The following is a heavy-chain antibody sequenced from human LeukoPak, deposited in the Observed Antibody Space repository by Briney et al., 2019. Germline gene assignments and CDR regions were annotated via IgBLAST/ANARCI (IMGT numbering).Heavy chain of an antibody. D-gene: IGHD3-10*02. CDR2: ISSSGSTI. CDR3: AELGITMIGGV. J-gene: IGHJ6*04. V-gene: IGHV3-48*03. CDR1: GFTFSSYE. Sequence: PGGSPRLSCAASGFTFSSYEMNWVRQAPGKGLEWVSYISSSGSTIYYADSVKGRFTISRDNAKNSLYLQMNSLRAEDTAVYYCAELGITMIGGVWGKGTTVTMSS.